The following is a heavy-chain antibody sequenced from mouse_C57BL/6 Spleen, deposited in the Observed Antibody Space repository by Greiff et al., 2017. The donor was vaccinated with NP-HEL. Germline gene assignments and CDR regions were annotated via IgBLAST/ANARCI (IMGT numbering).Heavy chain of an antibody. V-gene: IGHV2-9*02. CDR3: ARLEDI. D-gene: IGHD1-3*01. Sequence: QVQLQEPGPGLVAPSQSLSITCTVSGFSFTSYGVHWVRQTPGKGLEWLGVIWAGGSTNYNSALMSRQSISKDNSKIQGVLKMNSLQTDDPAMYYCARLEDIWGQGTTPTVSS. CDR1: GFSFTSYG. CDR2: IWAGGST. J-gene: IGHJ2*01.